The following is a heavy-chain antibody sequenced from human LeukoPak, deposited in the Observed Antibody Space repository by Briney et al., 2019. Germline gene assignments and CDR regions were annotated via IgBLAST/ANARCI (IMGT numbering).Heavy chain of an antibody. J-gene: IGHJ4*02. CDR1: GASISTSSCC. V-gene: IGHV4-39*01. D-gene: IGHD4-11*01. CDR2: ISCRGGN. CDR3: ARRNYPYYFDY. Sequence: PSETLSLTCTVSGASISTSSCCWGWLRQPPGKGLEWIGTISCRGGNYYNPSLQTRVTTSVDTSSNQFSLKLSSVTAADTAVYYCARRNYPYYFDYWGRGTLVTVSS.